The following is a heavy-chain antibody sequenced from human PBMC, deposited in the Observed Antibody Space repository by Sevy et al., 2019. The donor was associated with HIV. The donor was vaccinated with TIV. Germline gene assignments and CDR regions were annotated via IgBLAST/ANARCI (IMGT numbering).Heavy chain of an antibody. CDR1: GFTFSSYG. J-gene: IGHJ4*02. CDR3: AKDSADALRYFDWLLNY. D-gene: IGHD3-9*01. Sequence: GESLKISCAASGFTFSSYGMHWVRQAPGKGLEWVAVISYDGSNKYYADSVKGRFTISRDNSKNTLYLQMNSLRAEDTAVYYCAKDSADALRYFDWLLNYWGQGTLVTVSS. V-gene: IGHV3-30*18. CDR2: ISYDGSNK.